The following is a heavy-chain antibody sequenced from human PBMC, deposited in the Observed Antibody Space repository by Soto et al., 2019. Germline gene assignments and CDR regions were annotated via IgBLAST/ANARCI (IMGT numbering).Heavy chain of an antibody. J-gene: IGHJ6*03. CDR3: ARVPSVAGSSGYYYYMDV. CDR1: GYTFASYD. D-gene: IGHD6-19*01. CDR2: MNPNSGNT. Sequence: ASVKVCCKASGYTFASYDINWMRQATGQGLEWMGWMNPNSGNTGYAQKFQGRVTMTRNTSISTAYMELSSLRSEDTAVYYCARVPSVAGSSGYYYYMDVWDKGTTVTVS. V-gene: IGHV1-8*01.